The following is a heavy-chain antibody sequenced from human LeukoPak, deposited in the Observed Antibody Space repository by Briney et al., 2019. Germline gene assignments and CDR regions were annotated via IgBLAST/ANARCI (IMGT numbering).Heavy chain of an antibody. D-gene: IGHD5-18*01. Sequence: ASVKVSCKASGYTFTGYYMHWVRQAPGQGLEWMGWINPNSGGTNYAQKFQGRVTMTRDTSISTAYMELSRLRSDDTAVYYCARVGYSYGRLAIFDYWGQGTLVTVSS. CDR3: ARVGYSYGRLAIFDY. V-gene: IGHV1-2*02. CDR1: GYTFTGYY. J-gene: IGHJ4*02. CDR2: INPNSGGT.